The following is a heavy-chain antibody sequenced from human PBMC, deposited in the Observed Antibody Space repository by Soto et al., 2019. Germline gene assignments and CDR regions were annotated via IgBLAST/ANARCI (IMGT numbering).Heavy chain of an antibody. Sequence: QVRLVESGGGVVQPGRSLRLSCAASGFIIPCCAIHWIRQSPGKGLEWVAVIGADGTHKYYGDSVQGRFTISGDTSQNMVFLQMDIQTAEDTVIYYCARDVRVGEPYYFDDWGQGTLVSVSS. V-gene: IGHV3-30*07. D-gene: IGHD1-26*01. CDR3: ARDVRVGEPYYFDD. J-gene: IGHJ4*02. CDR1: GFIIPCCA. CDR2: IGADGTHK.